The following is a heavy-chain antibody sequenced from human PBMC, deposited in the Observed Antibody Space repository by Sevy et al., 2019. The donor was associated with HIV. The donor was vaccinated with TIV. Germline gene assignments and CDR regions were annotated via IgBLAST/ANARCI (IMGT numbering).Heavy chain of an antibody. Sequence: ASVKVSCKASGYTFTDTGYYVHWVRQAPGQGLEWMGWINPKSGATNDAQKFQGRVTMTRDTSVSTANMELSRLRSDDTAVYYCARESYDFWTGTVDSDYGMDVWGQGTTVTVSS. CDR1: GYTFTDTGYY. CDR3: ARESYDFWTGTVDSDYGMDV. CDR2: INPKSGAT. V-gene: IGHV1-2*02. D-gene: IGHD3-3*01. J-gene: IGHJ6*02.